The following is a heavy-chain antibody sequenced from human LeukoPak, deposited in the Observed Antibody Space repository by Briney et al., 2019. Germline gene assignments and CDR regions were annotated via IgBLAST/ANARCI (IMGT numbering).Heavy chain of an antibody. CDR2: ISYTGTT. Sequence: SETLPLTCTVSGGSISSSTYYWGWIRQPPGKGLEWIGSISYTGTTYYKPSLKSRVTISVDTSKNQFSLNLRSVTAADTAVYYCARQKGGVAGLKYYFDYWGQGTLVTVSS. J-gene: IGHJ4*02. CDR3: ARQKGGVAGLKYYFDY. CDR1: GGSISSSTYY. V-gene: IGHV4-39*01. D-gene: IGHD6-19*01.